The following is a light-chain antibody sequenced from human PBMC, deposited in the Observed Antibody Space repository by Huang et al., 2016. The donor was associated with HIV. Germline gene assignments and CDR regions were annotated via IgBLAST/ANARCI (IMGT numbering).Light chain of an antibody. CDR1: QSIDSG. CDR2: YDS. Sequence: ETILTQSPEFQSVAPKEKVTITCRASQSIDSGLHWYQQRPGQSPKLLIKYDSQSISGVPSRFSGSGSGTDFTLTINSLEPEDAATYYCHQSTGLPHTFGQGTELEIK. J-gene: IGKJ2*01. CDR3: HQSTGLPHT. V-gene: IGKV6-21*02.